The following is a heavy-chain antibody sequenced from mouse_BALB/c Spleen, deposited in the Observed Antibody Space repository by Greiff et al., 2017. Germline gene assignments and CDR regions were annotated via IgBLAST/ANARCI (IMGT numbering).Heavy chain of an antibody. CDR1: GFTFSNYW. CDR2: IRLKSNNYAT. J-gene: IGHJ4*01. V-gene: IGHV6-6*02. CDR3: TRGLLRAMDY. D-gene: IGHD1-1*01. Sequence: EVQGVESGGGLVQPGGSMKLSCVASGFTFSNYWMNWVRQSPEKGLEWVAEIRLKSNNYATHYAESVKGRFTISRDDSKSSVYLQMNNLRAEDTGIYYCTRGLLRAMDYWGQGTSVTVSS.